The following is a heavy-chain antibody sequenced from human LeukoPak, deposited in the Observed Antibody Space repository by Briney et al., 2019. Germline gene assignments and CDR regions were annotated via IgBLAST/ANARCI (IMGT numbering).Heavy chain of an antibody. Sequence: GGSLRLSCAASGFAFSSYAMHWVRQAPDKGLEWVAVISYDGTDKYYADSVKGRLTISRDNSKNMLYLQMNSLRAEDTAVYFCARDQPYFDYWGQGTLVTVSS. CDR2: ISYDGTDK. J-gene: IGHJ4*02. V-gene: IGHV3-30*04. CDR3: ARDQPYFDY. CDR1: GFAFSSYA.